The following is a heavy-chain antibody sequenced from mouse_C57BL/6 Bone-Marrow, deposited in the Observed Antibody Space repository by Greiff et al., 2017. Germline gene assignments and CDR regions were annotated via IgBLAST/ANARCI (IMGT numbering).Heavy chain of an antibody. D-gene: IGHD1-1*01. Sequence: DVKLVESGGGLVKPGGSLKLSCAASGFTFSSYAMSWVRQTPEKRLEWVATISDGGSYTYYPDNVKGRFTISRDNAKNNLYLQMSHLKSEDTAMYYCAREGYGSSYDYFDYWGQGTTLTVSS. CDR2: ISDGGSYT. CDR3: AREGYGSSYDYFDY. CDR1: GFTFSSYA. V-gene: IGHV5-4*01. J-gene: IGHJ2*01.